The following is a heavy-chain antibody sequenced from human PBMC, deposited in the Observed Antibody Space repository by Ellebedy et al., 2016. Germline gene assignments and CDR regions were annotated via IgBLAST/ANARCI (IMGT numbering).Heavy chain of an antibody. Sequence: GESLKISCAASGFTVSTNYMKWVRQAPGKGLEWVSAIFSDGNTYYADSVKGRFTISRDNSKNTLYLQMNSLRVEDTAVYYCTRTPIVGATNGNWYFDLWGRGTLVTVSS. D-gene: IGHD1-26*01. CDR3: TRTPIVGATNGNWYFDL. CDR1: GFTVSTNY. V-gene: IGHV3-53*01. CDR2: IFSDGNT. J-gene: IGHJ2*01.